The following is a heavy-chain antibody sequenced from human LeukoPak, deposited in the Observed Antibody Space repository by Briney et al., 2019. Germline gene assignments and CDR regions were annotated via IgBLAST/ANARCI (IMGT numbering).Heavy chain of an antibody. J-gene: IGHJ4*02. D-gene: IGHD6-6*01. Sequence: SETLSLTCTVSGGSISGYYWSWIRQPPGKGLEWIGYINYSGTTNYNPSLKSRVTISVDTSKNQFSLKRSSVTAADTAVYYCARRGSSLDQWGEGTPVTVSS. V-gene: IGHV4-59*08. CDR3: ARRGSSLDQ. CDR2: INYSGTT. CDR1: GGSISGYY.